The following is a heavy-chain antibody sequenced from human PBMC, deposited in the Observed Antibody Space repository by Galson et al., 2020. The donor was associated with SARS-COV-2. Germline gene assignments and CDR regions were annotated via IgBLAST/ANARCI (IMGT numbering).Heavy chain of an antibody. V-gene: IGHV3-23*01. CDR1: GFTFSSYA. D-gene: IGHD3-22*01. CDR2: TSGSGGST. J-gene: IGHJ2*01. Sequence: GESLKTPCAASGFTFSSYAMSLVRQAPGKGLEWVSATSGSGGSTYHADSVKGRFTISRDKPKNTLYLQMNSLRAEDTAVYYCAKALGDYYDTRDWYFDLWGRGTLVTVSS. CDR3: AKALGDYYDTRDWYFDL.